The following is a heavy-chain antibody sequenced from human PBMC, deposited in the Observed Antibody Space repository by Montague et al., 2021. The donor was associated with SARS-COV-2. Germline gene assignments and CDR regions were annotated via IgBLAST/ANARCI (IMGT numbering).Heavy chain of an antibody. D-gene: IGHD3-10*01. CDR3: ARDSGELDYYGSGSYYRYFDY. CDR1: GFTFSSYE. Sequence: SLRLSCAASGFTFSSYEMNWVRQAPGKGLEWVSYISSSGSTIYYADSVKGRFTISRDNAKNSLYLQMNSLRAEDTAVYYCARDSGELDYYGSGSYYRYFDYWGQGTLVTVPS. J-gene: IGHJ4*02. V-gene: IGHV3-48*03. CDR2: ISSSGSTI.